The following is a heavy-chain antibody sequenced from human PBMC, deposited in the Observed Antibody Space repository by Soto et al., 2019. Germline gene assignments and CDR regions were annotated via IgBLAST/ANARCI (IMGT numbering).Heavy chain of an antibody. CDR1: GGSFRSGVNY. J-gene: IGHJ5*02. Sequence: VQFKNSGQGLWNPQQPLSLPCTVSGGSFRSGVNYWSGSRKPQGRALGWIGYIIYSGSTYYNPSLKSRVTISVDTSKNQFSLKLSSVTAADTAVYYCARTGRIAVAGTWDWFDPWGQGTLVTVSS. D-gene: IGHD6-19*01. V-gene: IGHV4-30-4*01. CDR2: IIYSGST. CDR3: ARTGRIAVAGTWDWFDP.